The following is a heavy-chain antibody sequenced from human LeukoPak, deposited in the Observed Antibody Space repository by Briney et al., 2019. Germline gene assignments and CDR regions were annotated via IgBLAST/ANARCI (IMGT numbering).Heavy chain of an antibody. J-gene: IGHJ4*02. CDR1: GFTFSSYG. Sequence: GGSLRLSCAASGFTFSSYGMHWVRQAPGKGLEWVAVIWYDGSNKYYADFVKGRFTISRDNSKNTLYLQMNSLRAEDTAVYYCARGDSSSWYYFDYWGQGTLVTVSS. CDR2: IWYDGSNK. D-gene: IGHD6-13*01. CDR3: ARGDSSSWYYFDY. V-gene: IGHV3-33*01.